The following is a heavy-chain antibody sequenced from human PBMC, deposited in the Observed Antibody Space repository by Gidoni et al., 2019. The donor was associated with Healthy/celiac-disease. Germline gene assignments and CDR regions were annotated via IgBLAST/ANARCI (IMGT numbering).Heavy chain of an antibody. Sequence: EVQLVESGGCLVQPGRSLRLSCAASGFTFDDYAMHWVRQAPGTGLEWVSGMSSNSGSLGYADSVKCRFTISRDNAKNSLYLQMNSLRAEDTALYYCAKGSGYLVNDAFDIWGQGTMVTVSS. D-gene: IGHD3-3*01. V-gene: IGHV3-9*01. J-gene: IGHJ3*02. CDR1: GFTFDDYA. CDR3: AKGSGYLVNDAFDI. CDR2: MSSNSGSL.